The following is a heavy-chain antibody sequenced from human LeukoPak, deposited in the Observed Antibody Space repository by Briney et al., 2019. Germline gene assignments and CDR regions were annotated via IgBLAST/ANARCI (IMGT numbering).Heavy chain of an antibody. J-gene: IGHJ4*02. D-gene: IGHD3-9*01. Sequence: SVKVSCKASGGTFSSYAISWVRQAPGQGLEWMGRIIPILGIANYAQKFQGRVTITADKSTSTAYMELSSLRSEDTAVYYCARDQYYDILTGPPGYWGQGTLVTVSS. CDR2: IIPILGIA. CDR1: GGTFSSYA. CDR3: ARDQYYDILTGPPGY. V-gene: IGHV1-69*04.